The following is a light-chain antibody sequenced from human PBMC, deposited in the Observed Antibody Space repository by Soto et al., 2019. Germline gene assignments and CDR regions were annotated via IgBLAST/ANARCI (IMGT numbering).Light chain of an antibody. CDR1: QSISSW. Sequence: DIQLTQSPSTLSASVGDRATITCRASQSISSWLVWYQQKPGNAPKLLIYDASSLESGVPSRFGGSGSGTEFTLTSSSLQPDDFANYCCQQYNSYYPFGHGTKLEIK. CDR2: DAS. CDR3: QQYNSYYP. J-gene: IGKJ2*01. V-gene: IGKV1-5*01.